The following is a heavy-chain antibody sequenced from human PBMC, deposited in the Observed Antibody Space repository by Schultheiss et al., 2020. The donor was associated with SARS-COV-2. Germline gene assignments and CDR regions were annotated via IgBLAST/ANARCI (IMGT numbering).Heavy chain of an antibody. D-gene: IGHD5-24*01. CDR3: ARDLLVRDGSPGSSTG. Sequence: GGSLRLSCAASGFTFSSYAMSWVRQAPGKGLEWVSAISGSGGSTYYADSVKGRFTISRDNSKNTLYLQMNSLRAEDTAVYYCARDLLVRDGSPGSSTGWGQGTLVTVSS. V-gene: IGHV3-23*01. CDR1: GFTFSSYA. CDR2: ISGSGGST. J-gene: IGHJ4*02.